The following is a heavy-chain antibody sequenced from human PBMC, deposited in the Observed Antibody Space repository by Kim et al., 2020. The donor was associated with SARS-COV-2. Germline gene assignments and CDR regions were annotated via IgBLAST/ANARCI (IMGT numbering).Heavy chain of an antibody. D-gene: IGHD1-26*01. V-gene: IGHV3-66*01. Sequence: GGSLRLSCAASGFTVSSNYMSWVRQAPGKGLEWVSVIYSGGSTYYADSVKGRFTISRDNSKNTLYLQMNSLRAEDTAVYYCARSPYYDFLWYFDLWGRGTLVTVSS. CDR2: IYSGGST. CDR3: ARSPYYDFLWYFDL. CDR1: GFTVSSNY. J-gene: IGHJ2*01.